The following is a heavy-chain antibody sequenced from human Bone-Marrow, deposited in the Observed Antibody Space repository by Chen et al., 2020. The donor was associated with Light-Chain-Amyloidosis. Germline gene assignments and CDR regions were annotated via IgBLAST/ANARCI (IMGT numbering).Heavy chain of an antibody. V-gene: IGHV1-2*02. Sequence: QVQLVQSGAELKKPGASVKVSCRTSGYMFIAYYILGVRQAPGQGLEWMGWVNPNGVGTDLARKFQGTVTMPRDTVSSTAYVDLRGLRSDDTAVYYCARVLGSGPYLPIVYWGQGSLVSVSS. CDR3: ARVLGSGPYLPIVY. CDR2: VNPNGVGT. D-gene: IGHD2-15*01. J-gene: IGHJ4*02. CDR1: GYMFIAYY.